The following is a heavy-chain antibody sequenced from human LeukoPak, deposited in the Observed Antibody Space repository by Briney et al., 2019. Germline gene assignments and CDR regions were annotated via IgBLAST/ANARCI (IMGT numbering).Heavy chain of an antibody. CDR1: GGSISSSNW. CDR2: IYHSGST. D-gene: IGHD2-15*01. CDR3: ASNYCSGGSSYLV. J-gene: IGHJ4*02. Sequence: KPSGTLSLTCAVSGGSISSSNWWSWVRPPPGKGLEWIGEIYHSGSTNYNPSLKSRVTISVDKSKNQFSLKLSSVTAADTAVYYCASNYCSGGSSYLVWGQGTLVTVSS. V-gene: IGHV4-4*02.